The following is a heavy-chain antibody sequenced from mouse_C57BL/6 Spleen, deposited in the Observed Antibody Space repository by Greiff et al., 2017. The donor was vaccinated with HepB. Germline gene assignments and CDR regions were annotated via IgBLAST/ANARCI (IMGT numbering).Heavy chain of an antibody. CDR3: ARKIYYYGSSYYYYAMDY. CDR1: GYSITSGYY. J-gene: IGHJ4*01. V-gene: IGHV3-6*01. D-gene: IGHD1-1*01. CDR2: ISYDGSN. Sequence: ESGPGLVKPSQSLSLTCSVTGYSITSGYYWNWIRQFPGNKLEWMGYISYDGSNNYNPSLKNRISITRDTSKNQFFLKLNSVTTEDTATYYCARKIYYYGSSYYYYAMDYWGQGTSVTVSS.